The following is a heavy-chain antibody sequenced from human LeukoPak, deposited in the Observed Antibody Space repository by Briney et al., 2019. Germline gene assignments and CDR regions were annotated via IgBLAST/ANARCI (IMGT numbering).Heavy chain of an antibody. J-gene: IGHJ5*02. CDR1: GGSISSGDYY. V-gene: IGHV4-30-4*01. CDR3: ARVGFPFTIFGVVNYNWFDP. D-gene: IGHD3-3*01. Sequence: SSETLSLTCTVSGGSISSGDYYWSWIRQPPGKGLEWIGYIYYSGSTYYNPSLKSRVTISVDTSKNQSSLKLSSVPAADTAVYYCARVGFPFTIFGVVNYNWFDPWGQGTLVTVSS. CDR2: IYYSGST.